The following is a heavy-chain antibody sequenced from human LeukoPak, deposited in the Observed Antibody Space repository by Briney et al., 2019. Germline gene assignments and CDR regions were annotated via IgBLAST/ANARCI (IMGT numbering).Heavy chain of an antibody. CDR2: ILRSGTT. D-gene: IGHD3-10*01. V-gene: IGHV4-59*11. J-gene: IGHJ4*02. CDR3: ARAGGIRGSALNLDY. CDR1: GVSISSHS. Sequence: SETLSLTCTISGVSISSHSWSWIRQPPGKGLEWIGYILRSGTTNYNPSLKSRVTISLDTSKNQFSLKLNSVTAADTAVYYCARAGGIRGSALNLDYWGQGTLVTVSS.